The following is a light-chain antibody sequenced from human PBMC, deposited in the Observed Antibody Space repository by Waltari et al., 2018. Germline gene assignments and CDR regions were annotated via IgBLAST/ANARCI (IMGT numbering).Light chain of an antibody. J-gene: IGLJ2*01. V-gene: IGLV4-60*03. CDR1: SWHSSYI. CDR2: LESSGTY. Sequence: QPLLTQSSSASASLGSSVNLTCTLSSWHSSYIIAWHQKQPRKAPRYLMKLESSGTYNKGSGVPDRFSGSSSVADRYLSISNLQSDDEADYYCETWDSNSQVFGGGTKLTVL. CDR3: ETWDSNSQV.